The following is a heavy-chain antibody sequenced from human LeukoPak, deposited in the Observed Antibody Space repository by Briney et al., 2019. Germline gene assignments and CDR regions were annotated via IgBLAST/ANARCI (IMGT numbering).Heavy chain of an antibody. CDR1: GYSFTTYG. D-gene: IGHD4-17*01. V-gene: IGHV1-3*01. CDR3: ARSDHGDYIDY. Sequence: ASVKVSCKTSGYSFTTYGINWVRQAPGQRLEWMGWISAGNGDTRYPQKFQDRVTITRDTSASTSYMDLSSLTSEDTAMYYCARSDHGDYIDYWGQGTLVTVSS. CDR2: ISAGNGDT. J-gene: IGHJ4*02.